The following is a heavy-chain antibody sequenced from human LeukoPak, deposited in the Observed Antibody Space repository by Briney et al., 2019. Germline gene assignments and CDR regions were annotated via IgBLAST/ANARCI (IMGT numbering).Heavy chain of an antibody. V-gene: IGHV3-49*04. CDR3: TRDSYYDILTGYYYYYGMDA. CDR2: IRSKAYGGTT. Sequence: GGSLRLSCTASGFTFGDYAMSWVRQAPGKGLEWVGFIRSKAYGGTTEYAASVKGRFTISRDDSKSIAYLQMNSLKTEDTAVYYCTRDSYYDILTGYYYYYGMDAWGQGTTVTVSS. D-gene: IGHD3-9*01. J-gene: IGHJ6*02. CDR1: GFTFGDYA.